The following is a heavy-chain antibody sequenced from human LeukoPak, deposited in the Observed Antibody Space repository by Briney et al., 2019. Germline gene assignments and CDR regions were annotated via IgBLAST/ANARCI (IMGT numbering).Heavy chain of an antibody. J-gene: IGHJ5*02. CDR1: GGSISSYY. CDR2: IYYSGST. CDR3: ARVGGGSYYGNWFDP. V-gene: IGHV4-59*01. D-gene: IGHD1-26*01. Sequence: PSETLSLTCTVSGGSISSYYWSWIRQPPGKGLEWIGYIYYSGSTNYNPSLKSRVTISVDTSKNQFSLKLCSVTAADTAVYYCARVGGGSYYGNWFDPWGQGTLVTVSS.